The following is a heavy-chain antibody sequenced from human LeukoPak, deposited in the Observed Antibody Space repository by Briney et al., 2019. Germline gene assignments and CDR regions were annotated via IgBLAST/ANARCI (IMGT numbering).Heavy chain of an antibody. CDR2: ISYDGSNK. Sequence: PGGSLRLSCAASGFTFSSYGMHWVRQAPGKGLEWVAVISYDGSNKYYADSVKGRFTISRDNSKNTLYLQMNSLRAEDTAVYYCAKSPRYYYDSSGYYFDYWGQETLVTVSS. D-gene: IGHD3-22*01. CDR3: AKSPRYYYDSSGYYFDY. J-gene: IGHJ4*02. V-gene: IGHV3-30*18. CDR1: GFTFSSYG.